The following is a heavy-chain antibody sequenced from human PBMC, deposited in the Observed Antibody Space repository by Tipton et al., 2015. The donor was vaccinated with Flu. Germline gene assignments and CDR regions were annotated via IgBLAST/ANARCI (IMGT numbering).Heavy chain of an antibody. CDR2: VHQTGST. CDR1: GDSIRSSNYY. CDR3: ARDRWEYASGFDP. D-gene: IGHD6-19*01. J-gene: IGHJ5*02. V-gene: IGHV4-39*07. Sequence: TLSFTCGVSGDSIRSSNYYWGWIRQPPGKGLEWIGNVHQTGSTYYNPSLRSRVTIAVDRPKNQFSLRLTSVTAADTAVYYCARDRWEYASGFDPWGQGTPVTVSP.